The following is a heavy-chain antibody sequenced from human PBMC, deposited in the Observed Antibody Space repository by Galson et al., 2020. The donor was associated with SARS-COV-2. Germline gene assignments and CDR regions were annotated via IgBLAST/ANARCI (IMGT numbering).Heavy chain of an antibody. D-gene: IGHD5-12*01. CDR1: GYTFTSYG. Sequence: ASVKVSCKASGYTFTSYGIRWVRQAPRHGLEWMGWISAYNGNTNYAQKLQGRVTMTTDTSTSTAYMELRSLRSDDTAGYYCGRGVGRMVATWGWFDRWGQGTLVTVAS. CDR2: ISAYNGNT. V-gene: IGHV1-18*04. J-gene: IGHJ5*02. CDR3: GRGVGRMVATWGWFDR.